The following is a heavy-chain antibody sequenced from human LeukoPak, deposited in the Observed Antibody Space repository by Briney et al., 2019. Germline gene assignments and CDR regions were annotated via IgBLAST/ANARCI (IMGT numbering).Heavy chain of an antibody. V-gene: IGHV3-30-3*01. CDR2: TSSDLNVK. CDR1: GFTFRNYV. J-gene: IGHJ4*02. CDR3: AREGYYGSGSPPSLYFDY. Sequence: PGGSLRLSCAASGFTFRNYVIHWVRQAPGKGLEWVAVTSSDLNVKLYADSVKGRFTISRDNSRGTLYLQMNSPRPEDTAIYYCAREGYYGSGSPPSLYFDYWGQGTLVTVSS. D-gene: IGHD3-10*01.